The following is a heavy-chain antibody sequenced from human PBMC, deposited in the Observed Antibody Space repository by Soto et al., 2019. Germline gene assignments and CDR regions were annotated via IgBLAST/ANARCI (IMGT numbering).Heavy chain of an antibody. CDR2: MNPGSGNT. CDR3: ARVQASRSLNCFDP. J-gene: IGHJ5*02. CDR1: GYTFTDDE. D-gene: IGHD3-16*02. Sequence: GASVKVSCKASGYTFTDDEINWVRQATGQGLEWMGWMNPGSGNTGYAHKFQGRVTMTRNISISTAYMELSRLGSEDTAIYYCARVQASRSLNCFDPWRQGTLVTIAS. V-gene: IGHV1-8*01.